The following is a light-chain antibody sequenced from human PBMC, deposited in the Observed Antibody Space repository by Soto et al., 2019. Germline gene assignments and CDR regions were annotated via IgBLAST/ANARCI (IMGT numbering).Light chain of an antibody. J-gene: IGLJ2*01. Sequence: QSALTQPASVSGSPGQSITISCTGTSSDVGGHKYVSWYQHHPGKAPKLMIYDVSNRPSGVSNRFSGSKSGNTASLTISGLQAEDEADYYCNSYTSTGTLRVLFGGGTKVTVL. V-gene: IGLV2-14*01. CDR3: NSYTSTGTLRVL. CDR1: SSDVGGHKY. CDR2: DVS.